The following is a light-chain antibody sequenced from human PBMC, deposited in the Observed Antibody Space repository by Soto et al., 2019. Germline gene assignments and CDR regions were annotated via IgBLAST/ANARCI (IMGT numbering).Light chain of an antibody. CDR1: QSVSSSY. CDR2: GAS. Sequence: EIVLTQSPGTLSLSPGERATLSCRASQSVSSSYLAWYQQKPGQAPRLLIYGASSRATGIPDKFSGSGSGTDFTLTISRLEPEDFGLYYCQHYHNFPRTFGQGTKLEIK. J-gene: IGKJ2*01. CDR3: QHYHNFPRT. V-gene: IGKV3-20*01.